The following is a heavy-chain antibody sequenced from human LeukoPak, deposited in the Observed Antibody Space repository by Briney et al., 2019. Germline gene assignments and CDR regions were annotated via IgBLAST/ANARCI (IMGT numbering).Heavy chain of an antibody. Sequence: GESLKISCKASGYSFTTYWIGWVRQMPGKGLEWMGMFFPGDSDTRKSPSFEGQVTFSADKSITTAYLQWSSLKASDTAMYYCARGPRGGNWNEALDYWGQGTLVTVSS. V-gene: IGHV5-51*01. D-gene: IGHD1-1*01. CDR1: GYSFTTYW. J-gene: IGHJ4*02. CDR3: ARGPRGGNWNEALDY. CDR2: FFPGDSDT.